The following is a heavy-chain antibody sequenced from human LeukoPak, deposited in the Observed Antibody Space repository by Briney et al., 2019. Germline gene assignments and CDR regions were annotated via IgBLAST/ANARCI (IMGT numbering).Heavy chain of an antibody. V-gene: IGHV4-59*01. CDR2: IYYSGST. CDR1: GGSISSYY. D-gene: IGHD6-13*01. CDR3: ARAEPHSSSWYDPTWFDP. J-gene: IGHJ5*02. Sequence: PSETLSLTCTVSGGSISSYYWSWIRQPPGKGLEWIGYIYYSGSTNYNPSLKSRVTISVDTSKKQFSLKLSSVTAADTAVYYCARAEPHSSSWYDPTWFDPWGQGTLVTVSS.